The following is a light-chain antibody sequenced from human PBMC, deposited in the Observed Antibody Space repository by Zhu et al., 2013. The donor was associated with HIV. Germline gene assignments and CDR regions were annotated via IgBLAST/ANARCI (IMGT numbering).Light chain of an antibody. Sequence: EIVLTQSPGTLSLSPGERATVSCRATKTINRGYLAWYQQKPGQSPRLLIYGASNRATGIPDRFSGRGSGTDFTLTISRLEPEDFAVYYCQQRNDWPLTFGGGTKVEIK. J-gene: IGKJ4*01. V-gene: IGKV3D-20*02. CDR3: QQRNDWPLT. CDR2: GAS. CDR1: KTINRGY.